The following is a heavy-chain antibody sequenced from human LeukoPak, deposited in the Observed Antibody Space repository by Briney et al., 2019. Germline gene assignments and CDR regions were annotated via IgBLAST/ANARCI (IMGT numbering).Heavy chain of an antibody. CDR3: AREPPESYYFDY. J-gene: IGHJ4*02. V-gene: IGHV1-46*01. CDR1: GYTFRNYY. CDR2: IGPSLGAT. Sequence: ASVKLSCKTSGYTFRNYYIHWVRQAPGQGLEWMGVIGPSLGATTYAQKFQGRLTLTRDMSTATVYMYLSGLRSEDTAVFYCAREPPESYYFDYWGQGTLVTVSS.